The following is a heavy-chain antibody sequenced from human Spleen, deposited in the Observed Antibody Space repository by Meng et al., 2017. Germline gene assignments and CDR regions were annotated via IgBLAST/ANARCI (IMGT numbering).Heavy chain of an antibody. V-gene: IGHV4-34*01. D-gene: IGHD4-11*01. J-gene: IGHJ4*02. CDR1: GVSFSDYY. CDR2: INHSGSN. CDR3: ARGPTTMAHDFDY. Sequence: QVQLQKWGEGLLNPSENLSLFCGVAGVSFSDYYSSWIRQPPGKGLEWMGEINHSGSNNYNPSLASRATISVDTSQNNLSLKLSSVTAADSAVYYCARGPTTMAHDFDYWGQGTLVTVSS.